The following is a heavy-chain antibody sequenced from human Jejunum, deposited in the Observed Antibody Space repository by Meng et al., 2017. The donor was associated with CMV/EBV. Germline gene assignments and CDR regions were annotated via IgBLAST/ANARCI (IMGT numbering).Heavy chain of an antibody. CDR1: GITFTSYT. CDR2: INTNTANP. Sequence: VQLGQSGARLEKPGPTSPVSSKASGITFTSYTMNWVRQAPGQGLEWMGWINTNTANPTYAQGFTGRFVFSLDTSFRTAYLQISSLKAEDTAVYYCARVAPSGYRYFDYWGQGTLVTVSS. J-gene: IGHJ4*02. V-gene: IGHV7-4-1*02. D-gene: IGHD3-3*01. CDR3: ARVAPSGYRYFDY.